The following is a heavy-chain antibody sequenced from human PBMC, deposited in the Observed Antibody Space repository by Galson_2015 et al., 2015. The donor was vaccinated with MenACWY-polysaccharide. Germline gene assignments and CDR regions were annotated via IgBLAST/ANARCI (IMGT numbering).Heavy chain of an antibody. V-gene: IGHV3-23*01. CDR3: ATGRSLYPWFDP. D-gene: IGHD2-8*01. CDR1: GFTFNTHA. CDR2: IGGRGGSGADT. J-gene: IGHJ5*01. Sequence: SLRLSCAASGFTFNTHAMSWVRQAPGKGLEWVSGIGGRGGSGADTYYADSVKGRFTISRDNSKNTLYLQMNSLRAEDTAVYHCATGRSLYPWFDPLGQGTLVTVSS.